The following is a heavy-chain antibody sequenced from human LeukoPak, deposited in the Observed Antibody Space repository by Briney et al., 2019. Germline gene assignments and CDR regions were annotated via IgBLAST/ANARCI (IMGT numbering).Heavy chain of an antibody. V-gene: IGHV4-34*01. D-gene: IGHD2-2*01. CDR2: ISHSGST. CDR1: GGSFSLYS. J-gene: IGHJ4*02. CDR3: ARDGLPVALDK. Sequence: RTSETLSLTCAVYGGSFSLYSWTWIRQPPGKGLEWIGEISHSGSTNYNPSLRSRVTISLDTSKNQYSLKLTSVTAADTAVYYCARDGLPVALDKWGQGTLVTVSS.